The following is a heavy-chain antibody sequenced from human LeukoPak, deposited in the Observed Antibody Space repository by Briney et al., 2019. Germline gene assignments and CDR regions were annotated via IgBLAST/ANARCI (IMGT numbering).Heavy chain of an antibody. J-gene: IGHJ5*02. Sequence: SETLSLTCAVYGGSFSGYYWSWIRQPPGKGLEWIGEINHSGSTNYNPSLKSRVTISVDTSKNQFSLKLSSVTAADTAVYYCAKEGLDYNWFDPWGQGTPVTVSS. V-gene: IGHV4-34*01. CDR3: AKEGLDYNWFDP. CDR1: GGSFSGYY. CDR2: INHSGST. D-gene: IGHD3/OR15-3a*01.